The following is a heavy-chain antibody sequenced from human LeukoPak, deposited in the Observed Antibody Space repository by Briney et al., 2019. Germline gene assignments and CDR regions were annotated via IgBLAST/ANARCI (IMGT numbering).Heavy chain of an antibody. D-gene: IGHD2-21*02. CDR2: IYSAGTS. V-gene: IGHV3-53*01. J-gene: IGHJ4*02. CDR1: GFSVSANY. CDR3: ANEPAYCGGDCPKLFDY. Sequence: GGSLRLSCTVSGFSVSANYLSWVRQVPGKGLQWVSGIYSAGTSFHAESLEGRFTVSRDFSKNILYLQMNSLRAEDTGVYYCANEPAYCGGDCPKLFDYWGQGTLVTVSS.